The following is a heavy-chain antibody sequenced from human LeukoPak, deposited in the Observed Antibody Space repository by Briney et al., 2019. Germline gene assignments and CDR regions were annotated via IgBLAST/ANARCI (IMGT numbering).Heavy chain of an antibody. CDR1: GCTFSSYS. CDR2: ISSSSSYI. J-gene: IGHJ4*02. V-gene: IGHV3-21*01. CDR3: ARDFKLGYGDPYYFDY. D-gene: IGHD4-17*01. Sequence: WGALRLSCAGSGCTFSSYSMNWVGQARGKGVEGVSSISSSSSYIYYADSVKGRFTISRDNAKNSLYLQMNSLRAEDTAVYYCARDFKLGYGDPYYFDYWGQGTLVTVSS.